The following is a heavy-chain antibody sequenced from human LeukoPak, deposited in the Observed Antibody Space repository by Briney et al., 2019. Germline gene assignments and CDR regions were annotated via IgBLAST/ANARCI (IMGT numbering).Heavy chain of an antibody. CDR2: INHSGST. D-gene: IGHD1-26*01. CDR1: GGSFSGYY. Sequence: SETLSLTCAVYGGSFSGYYWSWIRQPPGKGLEWIGEINHSGSTNYNPSLKSRVTISVDTSKNQFSLKLSTVTAADTAVYYCARRNIVGATSKYYFDYWGQGTLVTVSS. CDR3: ARRNIVGATSKYYFDY. J-gene: IGHJ4*02. V-gene: IGHV4-34*01.